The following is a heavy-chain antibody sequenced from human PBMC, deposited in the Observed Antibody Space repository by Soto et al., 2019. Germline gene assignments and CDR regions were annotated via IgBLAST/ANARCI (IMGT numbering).Heavy chain of an antibody. D-gene: IGHD6-13*01. CDR2: IYYSGST. CDR1: GGSISSGGYY. CDR3: ARDNYSSSWYAFDY. J-gene: IGHJ4*02. V-gene: IGHV4-31*03. Sequence: QVQLQESGPGLVKPSQTLSLTCTVSGGSISSGGYYWSWIRQHPGKGLEWIGYIYYSGSTYYNPSLNSRVTISVDTSKHQFSLKLSSVTAADTAVYYCARDNYSSSWYAFDYWGQGTLVTVSS.